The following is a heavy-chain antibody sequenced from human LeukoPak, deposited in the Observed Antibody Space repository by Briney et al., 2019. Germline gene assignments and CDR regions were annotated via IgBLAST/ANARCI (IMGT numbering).Heavy chain of an antibody. Sequence: GASVKVSCKASGYTFTSYGISWVRQAPGQGLEWMGWISAYNGNTNYAQKLQGRVTMTTDTSTSTAYMELRSLRSDDTAVYYCARDPVRGSGYYPSHYMDVWGKGTTVTVSS. CDR1: GYTFTSYG. V-gene: IGHV1-18*01. CDR3: ARDPVRGSGYYPSHYMDV. CDR2: ISAYNGNT. D-gene: IGHD3-3*01. J-gene: IGHJ6*03.